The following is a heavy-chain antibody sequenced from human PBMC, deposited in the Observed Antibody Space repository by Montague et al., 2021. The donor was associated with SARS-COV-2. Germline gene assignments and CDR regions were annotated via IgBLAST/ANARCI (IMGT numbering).Heavy chain of an antibody. CDR1: AASITNTNW. V-gene: IGHV4-4*02. J-gene: IGHJ4*02. CDR3: ATGFEDSKTYSYISIVFEY. D-gene: IGHD3-22*01. Sequence: SETLSLTCAVSAASITNTNWWSWIRQPPGKGLEWIGEIYHTGSTNYNPSLKSRVTISVQTSKDQFSLEMTSVTAADTAVYYCATGFEDSKTYSYISIVFEYWGRGALVTVSS. CDR2: IYHTGST.